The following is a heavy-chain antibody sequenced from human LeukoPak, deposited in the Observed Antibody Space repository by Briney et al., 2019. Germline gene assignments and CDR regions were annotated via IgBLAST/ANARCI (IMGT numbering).Heavy chain of an antibody. J-gene: IGHJ4*02. V-gene: IGHV1-69*04. CDR1: GGTFSSYA. CDR2: IIPILGIA. Sequence: ASVKVSCKASGGTFSSYAISWVRQAPGQGLEWMGRIIPILGIANYAQKFQGRVTITADKSTSTAYMERRSLRSDDTAVYYCARDTYSSSRGFDYWGQGTLVTVSS. CDR3: ARDTYSSSRGFDY. D-gene: IGHD6-13*01.